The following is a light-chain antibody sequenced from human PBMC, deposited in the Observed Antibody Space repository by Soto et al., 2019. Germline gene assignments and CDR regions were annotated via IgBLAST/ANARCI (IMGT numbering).Light chain of an antibody. CDR3: QQYYSTPYT. CDR1: QSVLSSSNNKNY. CDR2: WAS. V-gene: IGKV4-1*01. J-gene: IGKJ2*01. Sequence: DIVMTQSPDSLAVSLGERATINCKSSQSVLSSSNNKNYLAWYQQKPGQPPKLLIYWASTRESGVPDRFSGSGAGTDFTLTISILQAEDVAVYYCQQYYSTPYTFGQGTKLEIK.